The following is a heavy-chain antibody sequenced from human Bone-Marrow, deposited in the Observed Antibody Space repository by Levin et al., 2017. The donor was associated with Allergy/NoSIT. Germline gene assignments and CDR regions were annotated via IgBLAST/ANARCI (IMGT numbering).Heavy chain of an antibody. V-gene: IGHV3-15*01. J-gene: IGHJ6*02. CDR2: IKSKTDGGTT. Sequence: PGGSLRLSCAASGFTFSNAWMSWVRQAPGKGLEWVGRIKSKTDGGTTDYAAPVKGRFTISRDDSKNTLYLQMNSLKTEDTAVYYCTTRSEMATIISGYGMDVWGQGTTVTVSS. D-gene: IGHD5-24*01. CDR1: GFTFSNAW. CDR3: TTRSEMATIISGYGMDV.